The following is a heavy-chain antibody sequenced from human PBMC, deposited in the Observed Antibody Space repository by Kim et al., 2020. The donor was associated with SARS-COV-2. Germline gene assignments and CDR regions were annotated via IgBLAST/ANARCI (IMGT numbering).Heavy chain of an antibody. CDR3: AGAPRRIITMFRVVTHFDY. D-gene: IGHD3-3*01. Sequence: SETLSLTCTVSGGSISSGGYYWSWIRQHPGKGLEWIGYIYYSGSTYYNPSLKSRVTISVDTSKNQISLKLSSVTAADTAVSYCAGAPRRIITMFRVVTHFDYWGQGTLVTVSS. V-gene: IGHV4-31*03. CDR1: GGSISSGGYY. CDR2: IYYSGST. J-gene: IGHJ4*02.